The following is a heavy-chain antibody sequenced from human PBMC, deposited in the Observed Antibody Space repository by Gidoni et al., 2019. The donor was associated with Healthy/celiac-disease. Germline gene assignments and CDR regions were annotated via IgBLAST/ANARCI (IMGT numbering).Heavy chain of an antibody. CDR2: ISYDGSNK. J-gene: IGHJ6*02. V-gene: IGHV3-30*18. CDR1: GFTFSSYG. D-gene: IGHD3-16*02. CDR3: AKTHYDYVWGSYRYTGGMDV. Sequence: QVQLVESGGGVVQPGRSLRLSCAASGFTFSSYGMHWVRQAPGKGLEWVAVISYDGSNKYYADSVKGRFTISRDNSKNTLYLQMNSLRAEDTAVYYCAKTHYDYVWGSYRYTGGMDVWGQGTTVTVSS.